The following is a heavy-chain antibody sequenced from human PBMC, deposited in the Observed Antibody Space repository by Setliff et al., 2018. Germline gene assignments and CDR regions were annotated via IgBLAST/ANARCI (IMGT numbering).Heavy chain of an antibody. J-gene: IGHJ4*02. D-gene: IGHD4-17*01. CDR3: AKDVVSYSDYIYDD. Sequence: GESLKISCAASGFAFDKYAISWVRLAPGKGLEWVSAISDSGISKFYANSVKGRFTISRDNFEKTVSLQMNGLRAEDTAVYFCAKDVVSYSDYIYDDWGPGTLVTVS. CDR2: ISDSGISK. CDR1: GFAFDKYA. V-gene: IGHV3-23*01.